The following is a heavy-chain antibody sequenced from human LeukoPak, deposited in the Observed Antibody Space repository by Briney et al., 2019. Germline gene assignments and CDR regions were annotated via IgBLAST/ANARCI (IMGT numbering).Heavy chain of an antibody. CDR1: GFTFSSYS. D-gene: IGHD3-22*01. CDR2: ISSSSSYI. V-gene: IGHV3-21*01. Sequence: GGSLRLSCAASGFTFSSYSMNWVRQAPGKGLEWVSSISSSSSYIYYADSVKGRFTISRDNAKNSLYLQMNSLRAEDTAVYYCAKDLGAGYYYDSSGYYPWGQGTLVTVSS. J-gene: IGHJ5*02. CDR3: AKDLGAGYYYDSSGYYP.